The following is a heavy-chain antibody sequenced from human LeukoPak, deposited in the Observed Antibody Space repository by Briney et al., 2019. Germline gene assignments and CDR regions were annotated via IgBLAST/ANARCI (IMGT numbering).Heavy chain of an antibody. J-gene: IGHJ5*02. V-gene: IGHV4-59*01. CDR3: ARDRPPTYGAYPDNWFDP. CDR2: IYYSGST. Sequence: SETLSLTCTVSGGSISSYYWSWIRQPPGKGLEWIGDIYYSGSTNYNPSLKSRVTISVATSKNQFSLKLSSVTAADTAVYYCARDRPPTYGAYPDNWFDPCGRGTLFTVSS. CDR1: GGSISSYY. D-gene: IGHD2-2*02.